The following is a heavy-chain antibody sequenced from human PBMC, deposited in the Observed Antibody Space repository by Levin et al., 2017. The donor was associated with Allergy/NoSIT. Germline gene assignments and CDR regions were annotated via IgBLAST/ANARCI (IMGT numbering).Heavy chain of an antibody. CDR2: IYYSGST. CDR1: GGSISGGGYH. D-gene: IGHD2-2*03. Sequence: SETLSLTCTVSGGSISGGGYHWTWIRQHPEKGLEWIGYIYYSGSTFYNPSLKSRLMISVYTSKNQFSLNVSSVTAADTAVYYCAREDGSPFHFWGQGALVTVAS. CDR3: AREDGSPFHF. J-gene: IGHJ4*02. V-gene: IGHV4-31*03.